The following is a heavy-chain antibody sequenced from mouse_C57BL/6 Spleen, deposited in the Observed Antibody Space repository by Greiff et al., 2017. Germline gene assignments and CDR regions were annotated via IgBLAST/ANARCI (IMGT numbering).Heavy chain of an antibody. Sequence: QVQLQQPGAELVKPGASVKMSCKASGYTFTSYWITWVKQRPGQGLEWIGDIYPGSGSTNYNEKFKSKATLTVDTSSSTAYMQLSSLTSEDSAVYYCARPYDYDWNWFAYWGQGTLVTVSA. CDR3: ARPYDYDWNWFAY. V-gene: IGHV1-55*01. J-gene: IGHJ3*01. CDR2: IYPGSGST. D-gene: IGHD2-4*01. CDR1: GYTFTSYW.